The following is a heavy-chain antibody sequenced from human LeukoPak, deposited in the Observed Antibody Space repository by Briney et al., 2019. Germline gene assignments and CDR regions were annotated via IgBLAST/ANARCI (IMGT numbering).Heavy chain of an antibody. CDR1: GFTFSSYA. J-gene: IGHJ4*02. Sequence: PRGSLRLSCAASGFTFSSYAMHWVRQAPGKGLEWVAVISYDGSNKYYADSVKGRFTISRDNSKNTLYLQMNSLRAEDTAVYYCASDIVVVVAATRDYWGQGTLVTVSS. V-gene: IGHV3-30-3*01. CDR2: ISYDGSNK. D-gene: IGHD2-15*01. CDR3: ASDIVVVVAATRDY.